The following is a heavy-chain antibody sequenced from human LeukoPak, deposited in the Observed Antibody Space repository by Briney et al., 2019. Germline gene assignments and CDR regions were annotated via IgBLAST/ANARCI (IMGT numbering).Heavy chain of an antibody. CDR3: AKAYGDSPAYYYFDY. J-gene: IGHJ4*02. V-gene: IGHV3-23*01. CDR2: ISGSGGST. D-gene: IGHD4-17*01. CDR1: GFTFSTYA. Sequence: GGSLRLSCAASGFTFSTYAMSWVRQAPGKGLEWVSAISGSGGSTYYADSVKGRFTISRDNFKNTLFLQMNRLRAEDTAVYYCAKAYGDSPAYYYFDYWGQGTLVTVFS.